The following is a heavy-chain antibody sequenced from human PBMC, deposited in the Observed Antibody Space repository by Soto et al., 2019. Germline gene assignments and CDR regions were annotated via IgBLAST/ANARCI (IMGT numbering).Heavy chain of an antibody. Sequence: GGSLRLSCAASGFTFSRYWMSWVRQAPGKGLEWVANIKQDGSEKWYVDSVKGRFTISRDNSKNTLYLQINSLRAEDTAVYYCTKERSDHRITAAAIDYWGQGA. V-gene: IGHV3-7*05. J-gene: IGHJ4*02. CDR3: TKERSDHRITAAAIDY. D-gene: IGHD2-2*02. CDR1: GFTFSRYW. CDR2: IKQDGSEK.